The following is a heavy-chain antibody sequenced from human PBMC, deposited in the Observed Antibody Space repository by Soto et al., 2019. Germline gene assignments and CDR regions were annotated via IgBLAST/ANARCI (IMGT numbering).Heavy chain of an antibody. CDR1: GFAFSSYA. V-gene: IGHV3-23*01. CDR2: ISGSGGST. CDR3: AKGNDFWSGYKY. D-gene: IGHD3-3*01. Sequence: PGGSLRLSCAASGFAFSSYAMSWVRQAPGKGLEWVSAISGSGGSTYYADSVKGRFTISRDNSKNTLYLQMNSLRAEDTAVYYCAKGNDFWSGYKYWGQGTLVTVSS. J-gene: IGHJ4*02.